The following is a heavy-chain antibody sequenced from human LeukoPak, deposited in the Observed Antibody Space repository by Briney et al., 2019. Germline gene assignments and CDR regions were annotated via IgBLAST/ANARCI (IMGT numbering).Heavy chain of an antibody. V-gene: IGHV3-7*03. Sequence: GGSLRLSCAVSGVTFSGFWMSWSRQAPGKGLEWVASINSDGSEGYYADVVKGRFTISRDNAKNSLYLQINSLRAEDTAVYYCARSSYSSSSSVWGQGTMVTVSS. D-gene: IGHD6-6*01. J-gene: IGHJ3*01. CDR2: INSDGSEG. CDR3: ARSSYSSSSSV. CDR1: GVTFSGFW.